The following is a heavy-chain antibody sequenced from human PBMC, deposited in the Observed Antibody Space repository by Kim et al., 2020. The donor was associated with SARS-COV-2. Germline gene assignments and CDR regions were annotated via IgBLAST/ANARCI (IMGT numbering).Heavy chain of an antibody. J-gene: IGHJ4*02. CDR2: ISYDGSNK. D-gene: IGHD1-26*01. CDR3: AKSFSGSYFGYDY. CDR1: GFTFNTYF. V-gene: IGHV3-30*18. Sequence: GGSLRLSCSASGFTFNTYFMHFFLQAPGNWLEFLAVISYDGSNKYYADSVKGLFTIYRDNSKNTLYLQMNSLRIEDTAVYYCAKSFSGSYFGYDYWGQGTLVTVYS.